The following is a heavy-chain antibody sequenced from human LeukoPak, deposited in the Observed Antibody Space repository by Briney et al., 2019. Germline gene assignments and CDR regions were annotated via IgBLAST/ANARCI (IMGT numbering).Heavy chain of an antibody. CDR3: ARDQYYDSKGWFDP. D-gene: IGHD3-22*01. Sequence: ASVKVSCKASGYTFTSYGISWVRQAPGQGLEWIGWINPNSGDTNYAQKFQGRVTMTRDTSISTAYMELSRLRSDDTAVYYCARDQYYDSKGWFDPWGQGTLVTVSS. V-gene: IGHV1-2*02. CDR1: GYTFTSYG. J-gene: IGHJ5*02. CDR2: INPNSGDT.